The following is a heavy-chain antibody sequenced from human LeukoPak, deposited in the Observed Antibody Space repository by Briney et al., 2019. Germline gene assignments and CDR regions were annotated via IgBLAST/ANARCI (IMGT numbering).Heavy chain of an antibody. D-gene: IGHD5-12*01. CDR1: GFTFSNHG. CDR3: ARGPSGYHNT. Sequence: GGSLRLSCAAYGFTFSNHGMDWVRQAPGKGLEWVSGISPSGDITYYADSVKGRFTISRDNSKNTLYLQMNSLRAEDTAVYYCARGPSGYHNTGGQGTLVTVSS. J-gene: IGHJ4*02. V-gene: IGHV3-23*01. CDR2: ISPSGDIT.